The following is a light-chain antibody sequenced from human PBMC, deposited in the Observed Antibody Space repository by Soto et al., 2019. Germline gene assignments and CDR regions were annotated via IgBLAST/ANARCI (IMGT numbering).Light chain of an antibody. CDR3: ASFTSRTTLV. CDR2: DVS. Sequence: QSALTQPASVSGSPGQSITISCTGTSSDVGAYDYVSWYQQHPGKAPKLMIHDVSNRPSGVSNRFSGSKSGNTASLTISGLQAEDVADYYCASFTSRTTLVFGGGTKVTVL. J-gene: IGLJ2*01. CDR1: SSDVGAYDY. V-gene: IGLV2-14*01.